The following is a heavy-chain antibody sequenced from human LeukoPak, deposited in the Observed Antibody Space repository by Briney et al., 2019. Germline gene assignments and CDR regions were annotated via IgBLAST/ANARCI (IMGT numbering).Heavy chain of an antibody. D-gene: IGHD2-2*01. Sequence: SGGSLRLSCAASGFTFSSYSMNWVRQAPGKGLEWVSYISSSRSTIYYADSVKGRFTISRDNAKNSLYLQMNSLRDEDTAVYYCARLRGYIVVVPAANYGMDVWGQGTTVTVSS. CDR2: ISSSRSTI. CDR3: ARLRGYIVVVPAANYGMDV. CDR1: GFTFSSYS. J-gene: IGHJ6*02. V-gene: IGHV3-48*02.